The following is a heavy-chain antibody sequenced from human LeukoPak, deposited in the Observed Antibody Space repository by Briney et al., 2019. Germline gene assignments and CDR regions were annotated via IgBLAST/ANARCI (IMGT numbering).Heavy chain of an antibody. D-gene: IGHD6-19*01. CDR3: ARGRGSGWYDAFDI. Sequence: GGSLRLSCAASGFTFSSHGMHWVRQAPGKGLEWVAVIWYDGSNKFYADSVRGRFTISRDNSKNTLYVQMNSLRAEDTAVYYCARGRGSGWYDAFDIWGQGTMVTVSS. CDR2: IWYDGSNK. V-gene: IGHV3-33*01. CDR1: GFTFSSHG. J-gene: IGHJ3*02.